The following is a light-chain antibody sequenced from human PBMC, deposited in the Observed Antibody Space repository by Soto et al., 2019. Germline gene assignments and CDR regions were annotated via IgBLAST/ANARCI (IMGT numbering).Light chain of an antibody. Sequence: QSALTQPASVSGSPGQSITISCTGTSSDIGSNNYVSWFQQRPGKAPTLIIYEVSNRPSGVSTHFSGSKSGNTASLPISGXXXXXXAEYYCSSYTTTTRLFGGGTKL. CDR1: SSDIGSNNY. CDR2: EVS. V-gene: IGLV2-14*01. CDR3: SSYTTTTRL. J-gene: IGLJ3*02.